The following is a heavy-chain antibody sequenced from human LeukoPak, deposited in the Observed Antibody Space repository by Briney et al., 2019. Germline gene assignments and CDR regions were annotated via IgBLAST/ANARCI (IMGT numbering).Heavy chain of an antibody. CDR3: ARVGYSSSWSPSDY. J-gene: IGHJ4*02. D-gene: IGHD6-13*01. Sequence: GGSLRLSCAASGFSFSNYWMSWVRQAPGKGLEWVANIKDDGSGKYYVDSLKGRFTISRDNAKNSLYLQMNSLRAEDTAVYYCARVGYSSSWSPSDYWGQGALVTVSS. CDR1: GFSFSNYW. V-gene: IGHV3-7*01. CDR2: IKDDGSGK.